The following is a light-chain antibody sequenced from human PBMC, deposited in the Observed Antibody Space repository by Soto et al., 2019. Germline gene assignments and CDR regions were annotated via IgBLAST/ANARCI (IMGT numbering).Light chain of an antibody. CDR3: QQYGSSPWT. CDR1: QSVPNNY. CDR2: AAS. Sequence: EIVLTQSPGTLSLSPGERATLSCRASQSVPNNYLAWYQHKPGQAPRLLIYAASSRAAGTPDRFSGSGSGTDFALTVSKLEREDFTVYFCQQYGSSPWTFGQGTKVEIK. V-gene: IGKV3-20*01. J-gene: IGKJ1*01.